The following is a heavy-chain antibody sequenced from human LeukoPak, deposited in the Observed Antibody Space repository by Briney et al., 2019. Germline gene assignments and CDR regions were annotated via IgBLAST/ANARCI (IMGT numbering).Heavy chain of an antibody. CDR3: AKVPRGYYYDSSGYYLCYFDY. CDR1: GFTFNTYT. D-gene: IGHD3-22*01. V-gene: IGHV3-23*01. J-gene: IGHJ4*02. Sequence: GGSLRLSCAASGFTFNTYTMNWVRQAPGKGLEWVSAISGSGGSTYYADSVKGRFTISRDNSKNTLYLQMNSLRAEDTAVYYCAKVPRGYYYDSSGYYLCYFDYWGQGTLVTVSS. CDR2: ISGSGGST.